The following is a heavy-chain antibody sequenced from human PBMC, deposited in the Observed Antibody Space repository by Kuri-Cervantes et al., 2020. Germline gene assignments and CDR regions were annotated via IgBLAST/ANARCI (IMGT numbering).Heavy chain of an antibody. D-gene: IGHD3-22*01. CDR3: ARSSYYYDSSGYYYGDY. CDR2: ISSSSSYI. V-gene: IGHV3-21*01. CDR1: GFTFSSYS. J-gene: IGHJ4*02. Sequence: GESLKISCAASGFTFSSYSMNWVRQAPGKGLEWVSSISSSSSYIYYADSVKGRFTISRDNAKNSLYLRMNSLRAEDTAVYYCARSSYYYDSSGYYYGDYWGQGTLVTVSS.